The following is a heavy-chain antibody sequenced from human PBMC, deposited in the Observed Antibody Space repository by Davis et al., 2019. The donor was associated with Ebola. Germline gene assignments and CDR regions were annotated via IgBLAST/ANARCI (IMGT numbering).Heavy chain of an antibody. D-gene: IGHD2-2*03. Sequence: AASVKVSCKASGYTFTSYYMHWVRQAPGQGLEWMGIINPSGGSTSYAQKFQGWVTMTRDTSISTAYMELSRLRSDDTAVYYCARDGYCSSTSCYWDYYYYGMDVWGQGTTVTVSS. CDR1: GYTFTSYY. CDR3: ARDGYCSSTSCYWDYYYYGMDV. V-gene: IGHV1-46*01. CDR2: INPSGGST. J-gene: IGHJ6*02.